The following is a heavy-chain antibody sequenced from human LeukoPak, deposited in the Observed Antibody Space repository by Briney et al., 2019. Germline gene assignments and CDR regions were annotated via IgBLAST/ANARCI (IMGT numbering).Heavy chain of an antibody. D-gene: IGHD3-10*01. CDR1: GASISSTTYY. J-gene: IGHJ5*02. CDR3: ARRLPFYGSGSYYRLRVWFDP. V-gene: IGHV4-39*01. Sequence: SETLSLTCTVSGASISSTTYYWGWIRQPPRKGLEWIASIYYSGSTYYNPSLKSRVTISVDTSKNQFSLKLSSVTAADTAVYYCARRLPFYGSGSYYRLRVWFDPWGQGTLVTVSS. CDR2: IYYSGST.